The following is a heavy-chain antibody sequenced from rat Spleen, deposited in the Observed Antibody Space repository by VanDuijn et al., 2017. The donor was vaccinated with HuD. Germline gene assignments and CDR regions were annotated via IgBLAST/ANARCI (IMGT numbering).Heavy chain of an antibody. CDR3: ARHNSGYGVMDA. CDR2: INTDGDST. D-gene: IGHD4-3*01. Sequence: EVQLVETGGDLVQPGRSLKLSCVASGFTFSGYWMYWLRQAPGKGLEWISSINTDGDSTFYPDSVKGRFTISRHNAKSTLYLQMDSLRSEDTATYYCARHNSGYGVMDAWGQGASVTVSS. CDR1: GFTFSGYW. V-gene: IGHV5-58*01. J-gene: IGHJ4*01.